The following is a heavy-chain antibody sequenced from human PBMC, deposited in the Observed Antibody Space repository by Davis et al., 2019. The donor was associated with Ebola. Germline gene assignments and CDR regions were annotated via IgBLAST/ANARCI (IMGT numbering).Heavy chain of an antibody. CDR3: ARELTAAGTNQFDY. V-gene: IGHV3-21*01. Sequence: GGSLRLSCAASGFTFSTYSMSWVRQAPGKGLEWVSSISSDSDYIYYADSAKGRFTSSRDNARNSLFLQMNSLRAEDTAVYYCARELTAAGTNQFDYWGQGTLVTVSS. J-gene: IGHJ4*02. CDR2: ISSDSDYI. D-gene: IGHD6-13*01. CDR1: GFTFSTYS.